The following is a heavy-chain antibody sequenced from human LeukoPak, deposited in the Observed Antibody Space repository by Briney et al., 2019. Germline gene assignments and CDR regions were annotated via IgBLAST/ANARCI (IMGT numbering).Heavy chain of an antibody. CDR3: AKTFSYYDSSGYRPDAFDI. V-gene: IGHV3-23*01. Sequence: PGGSLRLSCAASGFTFSSYAMSWVRQAPGKGLEWVSAISGSGGSTYYADSVKGRFTISRDNSKNTLYLQMNSLRAEDTAVYYCAKTFSYYDSSGYRPDAFDIWGQGTMVTVSS. D-gene: IGHD3-22*01. J-gene: IGHJ3*02. CDR1: GFTFSSYA. CDR2: ISGSGGST.